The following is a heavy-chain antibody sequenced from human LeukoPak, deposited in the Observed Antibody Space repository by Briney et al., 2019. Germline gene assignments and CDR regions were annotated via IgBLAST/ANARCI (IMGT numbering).Heavy chain of an antibody. J-gene: IGHJ4*02. Sequence: GGSLRLSCAASGFTFSSYSMNWVRQAPGKGLEWVSSISSSSSYIYYADSVKGRFTISRDNAKNSLYLQMNSLRAEDTAVYYCARTIMGSSSWFRGADYWGQGTLVTVSS. CDR3: ARTIMGSSSWFRGADY. V-gene: IGHV3-21*01. D-gene: IGHD6-13*01. CDR1: GFTFSSYS. CDR2: ISSSSSYI.